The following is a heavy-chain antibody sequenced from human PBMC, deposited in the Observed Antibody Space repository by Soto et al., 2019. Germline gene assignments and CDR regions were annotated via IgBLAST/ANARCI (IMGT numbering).Heavy chain of an antibody. CDR3: AREPPAAGENWFDP. CDR2: IYYSGST. CDR1: GGSTSNYY. Sequence: SETLSLTCTVSGGSTSNYYWNWVRQPPGKGLEWIGYIYYSGSTNYNPSLKSRVTISIDTSKNQFSLKLSSVTAADTAVYYCAREPPAAGENWFDPWGQGTLVTVSS. D-gene: IGHD6-13*01. V-gene: IGHV4-59*01. J-gene: IGHJ5*02.